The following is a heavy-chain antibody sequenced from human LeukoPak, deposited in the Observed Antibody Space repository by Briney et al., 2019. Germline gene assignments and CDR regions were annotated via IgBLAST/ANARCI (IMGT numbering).Heavy chain of an antibody. CDR1: GGSISSYY. D-gene: IGHD5-24*01. V-gene: IGHV4-59*01. CDR2: IYYSGST. Sequence: SETLSLTCTVSGGSISSYYWSWIRQPPGKGLEWIGYIYYSGSTNYNPSLKSRVTISVDTSKNQFSLKLSSVTAADTAVYYCARDVGDGYNHNSDAFDIWGQGTMVTVSS. J-gene: IGHJ3*02. CDR3: ARDVGDGYNHNSDAFDI.